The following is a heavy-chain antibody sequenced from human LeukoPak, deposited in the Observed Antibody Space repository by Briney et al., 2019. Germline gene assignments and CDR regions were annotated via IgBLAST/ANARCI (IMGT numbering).Heavy chain of an antibody. CDR2: IYASGST. V-gene: IGHV4-61*02. J-gene: IGHJ3*02. CDR3: ARDATWDAVDI. Sequence: SETLSLTCTVSGGSISSGSYYWSWIRQPAGKGLEWIGRIYASGSTNYNPSLKSRVSISVDTSMNQFSLKLSSLTAADTAVYYCARDATWDAVDIWGQGTMVTVSS. CDR1: GGSISSGSYY.